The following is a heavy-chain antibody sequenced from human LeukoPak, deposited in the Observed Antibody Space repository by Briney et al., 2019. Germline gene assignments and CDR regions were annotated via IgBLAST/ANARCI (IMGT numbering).Heavy chain of an antibody. CDR1: GYIFTGYY. CDR3: ASYYYDSSGYYYVLDY. V-gene: IGHV1-69*05. D-gene: IGHD3-22*01. CDR2: IIPIFGTA. J-gene: IGHJ4*02. Sequence: GASVKVSCKASGYIFTGYYIHWVRQAPGQGLEWMGGIIPIFGTANYAQKFQGRVTITTDESTSTAYMELSSLRSEDTAVYYCASYYYDSSGYYYVLDYWGQGTLVTVSS.